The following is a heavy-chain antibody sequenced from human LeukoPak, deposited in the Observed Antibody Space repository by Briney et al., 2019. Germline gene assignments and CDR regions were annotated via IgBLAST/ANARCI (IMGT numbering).Heavy chain of an antibody. CDR3: ARLYYYDSSDFALYYYYYYMDV. J-gene: IGHJ6*03. Sequence: SETLSLLCTVSGGSISSYFWSWIRQPPGKGPEWIGYIYHSGNTNYNPSLESRVTISVDTSKNQFSLKLSSVTAADTAVYYCARLYYYDSSDFALYYYYYYMDVWGKGATVTVSS. CDR2: IYHSGNT. V-gene: IGHV4-59*01. D-gene: IGHD3-22*01. CDR1: GGSISSYF.